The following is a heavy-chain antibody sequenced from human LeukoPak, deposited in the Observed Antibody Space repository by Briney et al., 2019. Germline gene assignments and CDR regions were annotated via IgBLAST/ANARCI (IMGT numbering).Heavy chain of an antibody. CDR1: GFTFSGYG. CDR2: ISGSGGNT. Sequence: GGSLRLSCAASGFTFSGYGMSWVRQAPGKGLEWVSGISGSGGNTYYADSVKGRFTISRDNSKNTLYLQMNSLRAEDTAVYYCARDYGSYFDYWGQGTLVTVSS. D-gene: IGHD4-17*01. V-gene: IGHV3-23*01. CDR3: ARDYGSYFDY. J-gene: IGHJ4*02.